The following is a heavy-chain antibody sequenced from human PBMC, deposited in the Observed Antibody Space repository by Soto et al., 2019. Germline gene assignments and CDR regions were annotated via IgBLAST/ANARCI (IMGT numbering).Heavy chain of an antibody. CDR2: IYYSGST. J-gene: IGHJ4*02. CDR1: GGSISSGDYY. D-gene: IGHD4-4*01. Sequence: PSETLSLTCTVSGGSISSGDYYWSWIRQPPGKGLEWIGNIYYSGSTYYNPSLKSRVTISVDTSKNQFSLKLSSVTAADTAVYYCARGMTTVTTLDYWGQGTLVTVSS. CDR3: ARGMTTVTTLDY. V-gene: IGHV4-30-4*01.